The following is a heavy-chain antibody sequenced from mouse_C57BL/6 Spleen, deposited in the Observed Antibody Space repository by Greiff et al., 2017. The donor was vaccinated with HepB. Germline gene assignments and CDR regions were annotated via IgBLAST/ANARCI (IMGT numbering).Heavy chain of an antibody. CDR2: ISYDGSN. Sequence: DVQLVESGPGLVKPSQSLSLTCSVTGYSITSGYYWNWIRQFPGNKLEWMGYISYDGSNNYNPSLKNRISITRDTSKNQFFLKLNSVTTEDTATYYCARGWLLPHYFDYWGQGTTLTVSS. D-gene: IGHD2-3*01. CDR1: GYSITSGYY. CDR3: ARGWLLPHYFDY. V-gene: IGHV3-6*01. J-gene: IGHJ2*01.